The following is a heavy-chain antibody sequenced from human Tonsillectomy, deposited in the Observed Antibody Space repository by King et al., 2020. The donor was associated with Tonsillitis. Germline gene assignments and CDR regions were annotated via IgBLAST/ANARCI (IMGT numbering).Heavy chain of an antibody. CDR3: ARQRISSTSPLGY. Sequence: VQLQQWGAGLLKPSETLSLTCAVYGGSFSGYYWSWIGQPPGKGLEWIGEINHSGSTNSNPYLKSRVTISVDTSKNQFSLKLSSVTAADTAVYYCARQRISSTSPLGYWGQGTLVTVSS. CDR2: INHSGST. V-gene: IGHV4-34*01. J-gene: IGHJ4*02. D-gene: IGHD2-2*01. CDR1: GGSFSGYY.